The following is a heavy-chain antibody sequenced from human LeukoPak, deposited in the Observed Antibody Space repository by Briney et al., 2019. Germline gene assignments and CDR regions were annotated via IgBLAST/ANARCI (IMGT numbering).Heavy chain of an antibody. D-gene: IGHD6-6*01. CDR2: MNPNSGNT. J-gene: IGHJ6*03. Sequence: AASVTVSFKASGYTFTIYDINWVRQATGQGLEWMGWMNPNSGNTGYAQKFQGRVTITPDKSTSSAYMALSSLRSEDTAVYYCATRAADVPTRPAYYYYYMDVWGKGTTVTVSS. CDR3: ATRAADVPTRPAYYYYYMDV. CDR1: GYTFTIYD. V-gene: IGHV1-8*03.